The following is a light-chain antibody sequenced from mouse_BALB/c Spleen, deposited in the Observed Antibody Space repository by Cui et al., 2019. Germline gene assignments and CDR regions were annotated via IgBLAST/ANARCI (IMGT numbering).Light chain of an antibody. J-gene: IGKJ4*01. CDR3: QHFWSTPFT. CDR2: NAK. CDR1: WNIHNY. Sequence: DIQMTQSPASLSASVGETVTNTCLASWNIHNYLAWYHQKQGKSPQLLVYNAKTLADGVPSRFSGSGSGTQYSLKINGLQPEDFGSYYCQHFWSTPFTFSSGTKLEIK. V-gene: IGKV12-41*01.